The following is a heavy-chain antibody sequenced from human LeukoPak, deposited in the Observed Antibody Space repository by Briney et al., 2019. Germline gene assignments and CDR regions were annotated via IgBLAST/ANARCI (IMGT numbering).Heavy chain of an antibody. J-gene: IGHJ5*02. Sequence: PSETLSLTCAVYGGSFSGYYWSWIRQPPGEGLEWIGEINHSGSTNYNPSLKSRVTISVDTPKNQFSLKLSSVTAADTAVYYCATLGEGTWYSSSSWFDPWGQGTLVTVSS. CDR3: ATLGEGTWYSSSSWFDP. CDR1: GGSFSGYY. D-gene: IGHD6-13*01. V-gene: IGHV4-34*01. CDR2: INHSGST.